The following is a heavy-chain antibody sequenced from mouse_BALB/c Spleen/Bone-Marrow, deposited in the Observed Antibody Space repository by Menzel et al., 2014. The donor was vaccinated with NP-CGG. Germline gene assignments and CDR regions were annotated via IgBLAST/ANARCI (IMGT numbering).Heavy chain of an antibody. CDR2: ISNGGGNT. V-gene: IGHV5-12-2*01. J-gene: IGHJ4*01. CDR3: ARGGDYGNCFAYARDY. Sequence: LLETKGGLVQPGGSLKLSCAASGFIFRRYTMSWVRQTPEKRLEWVAYISNGGGNTYYPDTVNSRFTISSDNVKNFLYLQMSRLKSEGTGRYYCARGGDYGNCFAYARDYWGQVISVIGFS. CDR1: GFIFRRYT. D-gene: IGHD2-1*01.